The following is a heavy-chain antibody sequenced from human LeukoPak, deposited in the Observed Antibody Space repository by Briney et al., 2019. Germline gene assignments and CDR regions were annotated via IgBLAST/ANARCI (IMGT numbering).Heavy chain of an antibody. D-gene: IGHD6-6*01. J-gene: IGHJ4*02. Sequence: GGSLRLSCAASGFTFSTYSMNWVRQAPGKGLEWVSYINSSSSTIFYADSVKGRFTISRDDAKNSLYLQMNSLRAEDTAVYYCACGSNSSSTGPDYWGQGTLVTVSS. CDR1: GFTFSTYS. CDR3: ACGSNSSSTGPDY. CDR2: INSSSSTI. V-gene: IGHV3-48*04.